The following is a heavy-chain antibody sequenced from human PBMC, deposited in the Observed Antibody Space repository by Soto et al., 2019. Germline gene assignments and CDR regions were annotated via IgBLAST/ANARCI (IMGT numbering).Heavy chain of an antibody. D-gene: IGHD3-10*01. J-gene: IGHJ5*02. CDR2: IYYSGST. CDR3: ARGLFGELLDWFDP. V-gene: IGHV4-59*01. CDR1: GGSISSYY. Sequence: PSETLSLTCTVSGGSISSYYWSWIRQPPGKGLEWIGYIYYSGSTNYNPSLKSRVTISVDTSKNQFSLKLSSVTAAGTAVYYCARGLFGELLDWFDPWGQGTLVTVSS.